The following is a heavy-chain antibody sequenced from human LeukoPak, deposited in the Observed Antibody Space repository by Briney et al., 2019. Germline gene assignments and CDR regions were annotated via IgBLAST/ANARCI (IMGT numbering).Heavy chain of an antibody. V-gene: IGHV1-2*04. J-gene: IGHJ3*02. CDR3: ARVGGSSTSSDAFDI. CDR2: INPNSGGT. D-gene: IGHD2-2*01. Sequence: ASVTVSYKASGYTFTEYYMHWVRQAPGQGLEGMGWINPNSGGTNYPQKFQGWVTMTRDTSISTAYMELSRLRSDDTAVYYCARVGGSSTSSDAFDIWGQGTMVTVSS. CDR1: GYTFTEYY.